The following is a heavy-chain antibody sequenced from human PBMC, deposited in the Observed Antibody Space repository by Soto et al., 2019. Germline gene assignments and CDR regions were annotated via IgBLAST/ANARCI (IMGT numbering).Heavy chain of an antibody. CDR1: GGSISSSSYY. V-gene: IGHV4-39*01. CDR3: ARGPRITMVRGVPFSALEYFQH. Sequence: SETLSLTCTVSGGSISSSSYYWGWIRQPPGKGLEWIGSIYYSGSTYYNPSLKSRVTISVDTSKNQFSLKLSSVTAADTAVYYCARGPRITMVRGVPFSALEYFQHWGQGTLVTVSS. CDR2: IYYSGST. D-gene: IGHD3-10*01. J-gene: IGHJ1*01.